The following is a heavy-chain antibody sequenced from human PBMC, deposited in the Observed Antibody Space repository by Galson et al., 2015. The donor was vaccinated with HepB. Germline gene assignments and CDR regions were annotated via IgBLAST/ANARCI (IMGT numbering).Heavy chain of an antibody. CDR3: ARVDGPMVRNPYYYYGMDV. V-gene: IGHV3-48*01. Sequence: SLRLSCAASGFTFSSYSMNWVRQAPGKELEWVSYISSSSSTIYYADSVKGRYTISRDNAKNSLYLQMNSLRAEDTAVYYCARVDGPMVRNPYYYYGMDVWGQGTTVTVSS. D-gene: IGHD3-10*01. CDR2: ISSSSSTI. J-gene: IGHJ6*02. CDR1: GFTFSSYS.